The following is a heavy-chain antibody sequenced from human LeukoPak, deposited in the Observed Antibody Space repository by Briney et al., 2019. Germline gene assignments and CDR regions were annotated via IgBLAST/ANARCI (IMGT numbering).Heavy chain of an antibody. CDR2: IYYSGST. Sequence: PSETLSLTCTVSGGSISSYYWSWIRQPPGEGLEWVGYIYYSGSTNYNPSLKSRVTISVDTSKNQFSLKLSSVTAADTAVYYCARQGAAAGTNFDYWGQGTLVTVSS. D-gene: IGHD6-13*01. V-gene: IGHV4-59*01. CDR3: ARQGAAAGTNFDY. CDR1: GGSISSYY. J-gene: IGHJ4*02.